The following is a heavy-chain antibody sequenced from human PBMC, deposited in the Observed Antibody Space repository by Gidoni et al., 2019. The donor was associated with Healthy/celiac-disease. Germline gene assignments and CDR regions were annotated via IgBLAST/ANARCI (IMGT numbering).Heavy chain of an antibody. J-gene: IGHJ4*02. Sequence: QVQLVESGGGVVQPGRSLRLSCAASGFTSSSSAMHWVRQAPGKGLEWVAVISYDGSNKYYADSVKGRFTISRDNSKNTLYLQMNSLRAEDTAVYYCARDYNNWNYLFDYWGQGTLVTVSS. V-gene: IGHV3-30*01. CDR2: ISYDGSNK. CDR3: ARDYNNWNYLFDY. D-gene: IGHD1-7*01. CDR1: GFTSSSSA.